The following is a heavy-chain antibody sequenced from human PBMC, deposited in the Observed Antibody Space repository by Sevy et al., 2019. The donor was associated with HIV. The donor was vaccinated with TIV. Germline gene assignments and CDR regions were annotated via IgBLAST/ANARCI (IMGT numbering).Heavy chain of an antibody. CDR2: INPNSGGT. V-gene: IGHV1-2*06. Sequence: ASVKVSCKASGYTFIGYYMHWVRQAPGQGLEWMGRINPNSGGTNYAQKFQGRVTMTRDTSISTAYMELSRLRSDDTAVYYCARDGEYDFWSGYYTFGYYYYGMDVWGQGTTVTVSS. CDR1: GYTFIGYY. J-gene: IGHJ6*02. CDR3: ARDGEYDFWSGYYTFGYYYYGMDV. D-gene: IGHD3-3*01.